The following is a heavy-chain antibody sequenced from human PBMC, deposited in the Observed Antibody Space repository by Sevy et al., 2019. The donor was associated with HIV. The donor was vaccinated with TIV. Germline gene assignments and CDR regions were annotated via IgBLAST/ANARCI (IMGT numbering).Heavy chain of an antibody. D-gene: IGHD2-15*01. CDR1: GFTFSSYG. V-gene: IGHV3-33*01. J-gene: IGHJ6*02. CDR3: ARAGDIVEVAAHYGMDV. Sequence: GGSLRLSCAASGFTFSSYGLHWVHQAPGKGLEWVAVIWYDGINKYYGDSVKGRFTISRDNSKNTVYPQMTNLRAEDTAVYYCARAGDIVEVAAHYGMDVWGQGTTVTVSS. CDR2: IWYDGINK.